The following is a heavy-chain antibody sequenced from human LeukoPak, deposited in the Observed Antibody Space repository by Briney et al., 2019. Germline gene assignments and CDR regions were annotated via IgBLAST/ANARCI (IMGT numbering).Heavy chain of an antibody. J-gene: IGHJ4*02. V-gene: IGHV3-23*01. CDR3: AKAKGYCSSTSCLYFDY. D-gene: IGHD2-2*01. CDR2: ISGSGGST. CDR1: GFALSNYA. Sequence: PGGSLRLSCVASGFALSNYALTWVRQAPGKGLEWVSVISGSGGSTYYAGSVKGRFTISRDNSKNTLYLQMNSLRAEDTAVYYCAKAKGYCSSTSCLYFDYWGQGTLVTVSS.